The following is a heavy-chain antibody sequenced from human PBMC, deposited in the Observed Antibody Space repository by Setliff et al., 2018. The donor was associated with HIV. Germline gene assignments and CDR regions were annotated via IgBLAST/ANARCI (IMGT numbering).Heavy chain of an antibody. CDR2: INPISGGT. D-gene: IGHD6-19*01. Sequence: GASVKVSCKASGYTFTGNYIHWVRQAPGQGLEWMGWINPISGGTNYEQKFQGGVTMTRDTSISTAYMELSRLRSDDTALYYCARTLYSSFSSFDYWGQGTLVTVSS. CDR1: GYTFTGNY. J-gene: IGHJ4*02. V-gene: IGHV1-2*02. CDR3: ARTLYSSFSSFDY.